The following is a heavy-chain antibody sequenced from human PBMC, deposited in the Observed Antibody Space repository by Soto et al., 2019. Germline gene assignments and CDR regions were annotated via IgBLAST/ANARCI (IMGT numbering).Heavy chain of an antibody. V-gene: IGHV3-21*01. CDR1: GFTFSSYT. Sequence: GGSLRLSCAASGFTFSSYTMNWVRQAPGKGLEWVSSISSSSSYTYYADSLKGRFTISRDNAKNSLHLQMNSLRGEDTDVYYCARDQQGGMDVWGQGTKVTVYS. J-gene: IGHJ6*02. CDR3: ARDQQGGMDV. CDR2: ISSSSSYT.